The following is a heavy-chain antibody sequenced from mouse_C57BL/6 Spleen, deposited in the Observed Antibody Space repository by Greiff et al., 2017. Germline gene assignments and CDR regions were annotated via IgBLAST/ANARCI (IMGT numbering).Heavy chain of an antibody. D-gene: IGHD1-1*01. CDR1: GFTFSSYA. V-gene: IGHV5-9-1*02. J-gene: IGHJ2*01. Sequence: EVKLVESGEGLVKPGGSLKLSCAASGFTFSSYAMSWVRQTPEKRLEWVAYISSGGDYIYYADTVQGRFTISRDNARNTLYLQMSSRKSEDTAMYYCTRERGSSFDYWSQGTTLTVSS. CDR3: TRERGSSFDY. CDR2: ISSGGDYI.